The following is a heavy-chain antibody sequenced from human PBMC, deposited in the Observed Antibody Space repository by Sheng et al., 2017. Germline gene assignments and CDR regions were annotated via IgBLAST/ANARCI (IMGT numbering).Heavy chain of an antibody. CDR2: IKSKTDGGTT. V-gene: IGHV3-15*01. J-gene: IGHJ5*02. CDR3: TTQYYYDSSGYYMDWFDP. Sequence: EVQLVESGGGLVKPGGSLRLSCAASGFTFSNAWMSWVRQAPGKGLEWVGRIKSKTDGGTTDYAAPVKGRFTISRDDSKNTLYLQMNSLKTEDTAVYYCTTQYYYDSSGYYMDWFDPWGQGTLVTVSS. CDR1: GFTFSNAW. D-gene: IGHD3-22*01.